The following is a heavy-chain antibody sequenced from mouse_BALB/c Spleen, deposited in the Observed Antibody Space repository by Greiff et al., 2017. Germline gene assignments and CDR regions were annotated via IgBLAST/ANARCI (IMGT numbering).Heavy chain of an antibody. CDR2: IWAGGST. CDR1: GFSLTSYG. J-gene: IGHJ4*01. Sequence: VKLQESGPGLVAPSQSLSITCTVSGFSLTSYGVHWVRQPPGKGLEWLGVIWAGGSTNYNSALMSRLSISKDNSKSQVFLKMNSLQTDDTAMYYCARDPSDYDAMDYWGQGTSVTVSS. CDR3: ARDPSDYDAMDY. D-gene: IGHD2-10*02. V-gene: IGHV2-9*02.